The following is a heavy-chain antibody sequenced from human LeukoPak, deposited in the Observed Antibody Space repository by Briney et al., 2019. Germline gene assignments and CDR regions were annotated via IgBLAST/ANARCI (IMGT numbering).Heavy chain of an antibody. V-gene: IGHV3-7*03. CDR1: GFTFSSYW. CDR2: IKQDGGEK. CDR3: AKDPRRITMIVVVIPYFDY. D-gene: IGHD3-22*01. Sequence: GGSLRLSCAASGFTFSSYWMSWVRQAPGKGLEWVANIKQDGGEKYYVDSVKGRFTISRDNAKNSLYLQMNSLRAEDTAVYYCAKDPRRITMIVVVIPYFDYWGQGTLVTVSS. J-gene: IGHJ4*02.